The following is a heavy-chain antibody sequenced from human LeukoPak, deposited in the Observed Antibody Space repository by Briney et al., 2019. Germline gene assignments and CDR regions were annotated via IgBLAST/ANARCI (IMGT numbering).Heavy chain of an antibody. V-gene: IGHV4-30-2*01. D-gene: IGHD1-14*01. Sequence: SETLSLTCAVSGGSISSGGYSWSWIRQPPGKGLEWIGYSYHSGSTYYNPSLKSRVTISVDRSKNQFSLKLSSVTAADTAVYYCARGRKAGSSFDPWGQGTLVTVSS. J-gene: IGHJ5*02. CDR2: SYHSGST. CDR1: GGSISSGGYS. CDR3: ARGRKAGSSFDP.